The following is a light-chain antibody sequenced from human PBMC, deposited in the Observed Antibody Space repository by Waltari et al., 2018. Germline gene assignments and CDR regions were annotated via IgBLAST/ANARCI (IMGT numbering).Light chain of an antibody. V-gene: IGKV1-39*01. CDR2: LTS. Sequence: DIQMTQSPTSLSASVGDRVTITCRPSQIISSYLNWYQQRPGKAPELLIYLTSTLDSGVPSRFSGRVSETNFTLTISSVQPEDFATYYCQQSFHTPFTFGRGTRLEIK. CDR3: QQSFHTPFT. J-gene: IGKJ2*01. CDR1: QIISSY.